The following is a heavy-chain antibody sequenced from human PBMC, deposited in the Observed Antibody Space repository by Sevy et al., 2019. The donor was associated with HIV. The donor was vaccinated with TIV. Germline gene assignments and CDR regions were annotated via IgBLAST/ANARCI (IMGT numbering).Heavy chain of an antibody. Sequence: SLRLSCAASGFTFDDYAMHWVRQAPGKALEWVSGIRWNSGSIGYADSVKGRFTISRDNAKNSLYLQMNSLRAEDTALYYCANVHEVRGMDVWGQGTTVTVSS. CDR2: IRWNSGSI. CDR1: GFTFDDYA. V-gene: IGHV3-9*01. J-gene: IGHJ6*02. CDR3: ANVHEVRGMDV.